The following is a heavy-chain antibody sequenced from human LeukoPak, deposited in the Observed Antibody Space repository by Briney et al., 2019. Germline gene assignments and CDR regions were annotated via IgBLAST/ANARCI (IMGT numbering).Heavy chain of an antibody. CDR1: GFTFETYH. CDR2: MTSGGGGI. J-gene: IGHJ4*02. V-gene: IGHV3-48*03. Sequence: AGRSLRLSCVASGFTFETYHMNWVRQAPGKGLEWLSGMTSGGGGIYYADSVKGRFTISRDDATNSVFLQMSGLTVADTAVYYCARKRLADLGDDTSFGGTPFDSWGQGTLVIVSS. CDR3: ARKRLADLGDDTSFGGTPFDS. D-gene: IGHD3-16*01.